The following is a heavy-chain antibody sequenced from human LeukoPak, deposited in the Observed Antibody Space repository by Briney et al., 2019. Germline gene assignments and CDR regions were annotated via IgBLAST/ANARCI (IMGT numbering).Heavy chain of an antibody. CDR1: GFTFSSYA. CDR3: ATSIGDYDPY. J-gene: IGHJ4*02. Sequence: GGSLRLSCAASGFTFSSYAMSWVRQAPGKGLEWVSAISGSGGSTYYADSVKGRFTISRDNSKNTLYLQINSLRAEDTALYYCATSIGDYDPYWGQGTLVTVSS. CDR2: ISGSGGST. D-gene: IGHD4-17*01. V-gene: IGHV3-23*01.